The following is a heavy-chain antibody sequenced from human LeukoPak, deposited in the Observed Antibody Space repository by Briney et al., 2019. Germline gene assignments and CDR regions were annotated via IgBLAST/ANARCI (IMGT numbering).Heavy chain of an antibody. J-gene: IGHJ4*02. CDR3: ARDRHDYGDYFDY. CDR2: IRYDGSNK. Sequence: GGSLRLSCAASGFTFSSYGMHWVRQAPGKELEWVAFIRYDGSNKYYADSVKGRFTISRDNSKNTLYLQMNSLRAEDTAVYYCARDRHDYGDYFDYWGQGTLVTVSS. V-gene: IGHV3-30*02. D-gene: IGHD4-17*01. CDR1: GFTFSSYG.